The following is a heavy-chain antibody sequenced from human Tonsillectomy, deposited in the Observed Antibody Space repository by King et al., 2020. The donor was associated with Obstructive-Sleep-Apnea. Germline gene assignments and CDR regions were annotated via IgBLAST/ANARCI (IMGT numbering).Heavy chain of an antibody. D-gene: IGHD6-6*01. J-gene: IGHJ6*02. CDR1: GFTFSTFA. CDR3: ARGGESSSSVAADYFYGMDV. V-gene: IGHV3-30*04. CDR2: ISYDGSNK. Sequence: VQLVESGGGVVQPGRSLRLSCAASGFTFSTFAMHWVRQAPGKGLEWVTVISYDGSNKYYADFVKGRFTISRDSSKNTLYLQMNSLRAEDTAVYYCARGGESSSSVAADYFYGMDVWGRGTTVTVSS.